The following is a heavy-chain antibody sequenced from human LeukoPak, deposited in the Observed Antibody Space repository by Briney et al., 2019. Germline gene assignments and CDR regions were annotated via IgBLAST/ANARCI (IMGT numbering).Heavy chain of an antibody. D-gene: IGHD5-18*01. V-gene: IGHV3-66*01. J-gene: IGHJ3*01. CDR1: GFSVSGSY. CDR2: IYSGDGA. Sequence: PGGSLRLSCAASGFSVSGSYMCWVRQPPGKGLEWVSTIYSGDGAYYADSVKGRFAISRDSSENTLNLHMNSLRAEDTAVYYCARDRGYAYGLYDAFDVWGQGTMVTVSS. CDR3: ARDRGYAYGLYDAFDV.